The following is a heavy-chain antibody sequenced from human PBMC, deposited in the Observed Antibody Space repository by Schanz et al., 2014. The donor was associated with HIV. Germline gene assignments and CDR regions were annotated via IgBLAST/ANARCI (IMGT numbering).Heavy chain of an antibody. D-gene: IGHD3-9*01. CDR3: ARTDYDILTGYSLGYYGMDV. CDR2: ISTSNGNT. Sequence: QVQLVQSGAELKKPGASVKVSCKASGYTFTSNGISWVRQAPGQGLEWMGWISTSNGNTNYAQKFQGRVTMTTDTSTSTAYMELRSLRSDDTAVYYCARTDYDILTGYSLGYYGMDVWGQGTTVTVSS. V-gene: IGHV1-18*01. CDR1: GYTFTSNG. J-gene: IGHJ6*02.